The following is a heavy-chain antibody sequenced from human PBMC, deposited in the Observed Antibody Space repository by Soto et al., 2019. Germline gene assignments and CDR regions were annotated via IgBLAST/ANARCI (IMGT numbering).Heavy chain of an antibody. J-gene: IGHJ6*02. V-gene: IGHV3-11*06. D-gene: IGHD3-10*01. Sequence: GGSLRLSCAASGFTFSDYYMSWIRQAPGKGLEWVSYISSSSSYTNYADSVKGRFTISRDNAKNSLYLQMNSLRAEDTAVYYCARPAYGSGSPAAAGVWGQGTTVTV. CDR2: ISSSSSYT. CDR3: ARPAYGSGSPAAAGV. CDR1: GFTFSDYY.